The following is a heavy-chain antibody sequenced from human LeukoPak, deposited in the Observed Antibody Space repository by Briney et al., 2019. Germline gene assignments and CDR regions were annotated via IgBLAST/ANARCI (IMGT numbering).Heavy chain of an antibody. D-gene: IGHD3-16*01. J-gene: IGHJ4*02. V-gene: IGHV3-23*01. CDR1: GFTFSSYS. CDR3: AKDGGQGADY. CDR2: ISGSDGST. Sequence: PGGSLRLSCAASGFTFSSYSMNWVRQAPGKGLEWVSGISGSDGSTYYADSVKGRFTISRDNSENTLYLQMNSLRAEDMAVYYCAKDGGQGADYWGQGTLVSVSS.